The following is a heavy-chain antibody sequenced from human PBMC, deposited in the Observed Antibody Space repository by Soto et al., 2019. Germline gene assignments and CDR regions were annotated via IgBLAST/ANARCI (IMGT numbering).Heavy chain of an antibody. CDR2: IKTSGDTT. CDR3: TKDVTGDIGVDF. V-gene: IGHV3-23*05. CDR1: VVPVINCA. Sequence: GGSLGLSGAASVVPVINCAMSWCRQAPGKTLDWGTTIKTSGDTTFYAHPVKRRFTTSVDDSRNTVHLQINIMRAEDTATYDCTKDVTGDIGVDFWGQGTPVSVSS. D-gene: IGHD2-21*02. J-gene: IGHJ4*02.